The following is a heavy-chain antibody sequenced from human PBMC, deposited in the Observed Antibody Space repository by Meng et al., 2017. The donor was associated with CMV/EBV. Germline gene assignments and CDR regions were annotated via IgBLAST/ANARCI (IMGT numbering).Heavy chain of an antibody. CDR1: GFTVSSYA. V-gene: IGHV3-23*01. CDR3: ANFHYDMIVVGGNAFDI. CDR2: ISGSGGST. Sequence: GGSLRLACAASGFTVSSYAMSWVRQAPGKGLEWVSAISGSGGSTYYADSVKGRFTISRDHSKNTLYLQMNSLRAEDTAVYYCANFHYDMIVVGGNAFDIWGQGTMVTVSS. D-gene: IGHD3-22*01. J-gene: IGHJ3*02.